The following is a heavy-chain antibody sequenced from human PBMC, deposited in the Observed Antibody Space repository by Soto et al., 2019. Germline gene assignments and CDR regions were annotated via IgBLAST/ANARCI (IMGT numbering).Heavy chain of an antibody. J-gene: IGHJ4*02. CDR3: ARRNSGTYVY. Sequence: QVQLQESPTGLVKHSETLSLTCTVSGGSISTYYWNWIRQPQGTGLEWIGHIYYHGDNKYNPSLKSRVTTLVDTSKNQFPLKLSLVTAADTAVYYCARRNSGTYVYWAQGTLVTVSS. CDR1: GGSISTYY. V-gene: IGHV4-59*08. CDR2: IYYHGDN. D-gene: IGHD1-26*01.